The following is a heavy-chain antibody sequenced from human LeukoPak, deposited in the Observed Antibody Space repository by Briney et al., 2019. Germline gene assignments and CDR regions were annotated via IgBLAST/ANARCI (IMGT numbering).Heavy chain of an antibody. CDR1: GYTFTGYY. Sequence: ASVKVSCKASGYTFTGYYMHWVRQAPGQGLEWMGWINPNSGGTNYAQKFQGRVTMTRDTSISTAYMELSRLRSDDTAVYYCARDQGVVVPAAIPLYYYYYGMDVWGQGTTVTVSS. D-gene: IGHD2-2*02. CDR3: ARDQGVVVPAAIPLYYYYYGMDV. V-gene: IGHV1-2*02. CDR2: INPNSGGT. J-gene: IGHJ6*02.